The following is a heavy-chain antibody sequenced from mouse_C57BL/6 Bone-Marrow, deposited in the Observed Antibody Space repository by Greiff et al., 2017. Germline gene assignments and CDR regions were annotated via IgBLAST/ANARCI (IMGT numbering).Heavy chain of an antibody. Sequence: VQLQQSGAELVRPGASVKLSCTASGFNIKDDYMHWVKQRPEQGLEWIGWIDPENGDTEYASKCQGKATITADTSSNTAYLQLSSLTSEDTAVYYSTTREDYYGSSYWYFDVWGTGTTVTVSS. J-gene: IGHJ1*03. CDR2: IDPENGDT. CDR3: TTREDYYGSSYWYFDV. D-gene: IGHD1-1*01. V-gene: IGHV14-4*01. CDR1: GFNIKDDY.